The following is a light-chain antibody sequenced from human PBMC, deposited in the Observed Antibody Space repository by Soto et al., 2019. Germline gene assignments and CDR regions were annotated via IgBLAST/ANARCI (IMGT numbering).Light chain of an antibody. CDR2: DVS. J-gene: IGLJ1*01. Sequence: QSVVTQPASVSGSPGQSITISCPGNSSEVGGYNYVSWYQQHPGKAPKLMIYDVSNRPSGVSNRFSGSKSGNTASLTISGLQAEDEADYYCSSYTSSSTPYVFGTGTKVTVL. CDR3: SSYTSSSTPYV. V-gene: IGLV2-14*03. CDR1: SSEVGGYNY.